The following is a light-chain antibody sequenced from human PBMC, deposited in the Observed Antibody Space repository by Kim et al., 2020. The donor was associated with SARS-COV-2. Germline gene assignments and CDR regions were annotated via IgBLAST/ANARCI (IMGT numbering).Light chain of an antibody. V-gene: IGLV2-14*03. Sequence: QSALSQPASVSGSPGQSITISCTGTSSDIGPYNFVSWYQQHPGRAPKLIMYDVSNRPSGVSTRFSGSRSDNTASLTISGLQAEDDADYYCSSYTTSSTVIFGGGTQLTVL. CDR3: SSYTTSSTVI. CDR2: DVS. J-gene: IGLJ2*01. CDR1: SSDIGPYNF.